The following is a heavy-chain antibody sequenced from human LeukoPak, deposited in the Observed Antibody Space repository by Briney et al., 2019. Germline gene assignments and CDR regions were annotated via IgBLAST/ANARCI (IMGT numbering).Heavy chain of an antibody. CDR3: ARVGYSSTSYYYYYMDV. CDR1: GYTFTGYY. V-gene: IGHV1-2*02. D-gene: IGHD6-19*01. J-gene: IGHJ6*03. Sequence: GASVKVSCKASGYTFTGYYMHWVRQAPGQGLEWMGWINPNSGGTNYAQKVQGRVTMTTDTSTSTAYMELRSLRSDDTAVYYCARVGYSSTSYYYYYMDVWGKGTTVTISS. CDR2: INPNSGGT.